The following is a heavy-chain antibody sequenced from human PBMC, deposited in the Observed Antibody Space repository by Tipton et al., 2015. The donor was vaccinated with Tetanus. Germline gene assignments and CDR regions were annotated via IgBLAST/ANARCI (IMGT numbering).Heavy chain of an antibody. D-gene: IGHD2-8*01. CDR1: GGSISSYY. CDR3: ARDPSGGVRYFDY. Sequence: TLSLTCTVSGGSISSYYWSWIRQPPGKGLEWIGYIYYSGSTNYNPSLKSRVTISVDTSKNQFSLKLSSVTVADTAVYYCARDPSGGVRYFDYWGQGTLVTVSS. CDR2: IYYSGST. V-gene: IGHV4-59*01. J-gene: IGHJ4*02.